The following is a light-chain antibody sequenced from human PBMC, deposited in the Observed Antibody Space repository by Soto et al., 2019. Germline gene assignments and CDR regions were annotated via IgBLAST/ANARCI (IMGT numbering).Light chain of an antibody. CDR1: NIGSKS. Sequence: SYELTQPPSVSVAPGQTARITCGGNNIGSKSVHWYQQKPGQAPVLVVYDDRARPSGIPERFSGSNSGNTATLTISRVEAGDEADYYCQVWDSPSHQEVFGTGTKVTGL. V-gene: IGLV3-21*02. CDR3: QVWDSPSHQEV. CDR2: DDR. J-gene: IGLJ1*01.